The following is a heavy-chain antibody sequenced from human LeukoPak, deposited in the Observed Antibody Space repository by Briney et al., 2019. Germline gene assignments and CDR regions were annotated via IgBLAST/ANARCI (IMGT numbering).Heavy chain of an antibody. D-gene: IGHD2-15*01. CDR3: AKDYCSGGSCYSGVPDY. J-gene: IGHJ4*02. CDR1: GFTFSIYA. Sequence: PGGSLRLSCAASGFTFSIYAMSWVRQAPGKGLEWVSAISGSGGSTYYADSVKGRFTISRDNSKNTLYLQMNSLRAEDTAVYYCAKDYCSGGSCYSGVPDYWGQGTLVTVSS. CDR2: ISGSGGST. V-gene: IGHV3-23*01.